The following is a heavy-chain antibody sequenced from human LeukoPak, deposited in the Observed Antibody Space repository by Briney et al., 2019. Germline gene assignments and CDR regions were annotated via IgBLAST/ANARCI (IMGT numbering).Heavy chain of an antibody. V-gene: IGHV6-1*01. CDR2: TLYRSKWYN. Sequence: SQTLSLTCAISGDSVSSNDAAWNWIRQSPSRGLEWLGRTLYRSKWYNDYAVSVRSRMTINADTSKNQLSLQLSSVTPDDTAVYYCAREGTLVRGIVNHFDYWGQGTLVTVSS. CDR3: AREGTLVRGIVNHFDY. CDR1: GDSVSSNDAA. D-gene: IGHD3-10*01. J-gene: IGHJ4*02.